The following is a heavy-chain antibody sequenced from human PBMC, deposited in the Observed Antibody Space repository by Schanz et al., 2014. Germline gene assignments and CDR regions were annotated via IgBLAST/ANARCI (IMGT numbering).Heavy chain of an antibody. Sequence: EVQLVESGGDLVQPGGSQRLSCAASGFIVSSTYMTWVRQAPGKGLEWVGRITNKPNNYNTEYAASVKGRFTISRDDSRNSLYLQMSSLKTEDTAVYYCVRLDVHDYWGQGTLVTVSS. J-gene: IGHJ4*02. CDR3: VRLDVHDY. CDR2: ITNKPNNYNT. CDR1: GFIVSSTY. D-gene: IGHD3-16*01. V-gene: IGHV3-72*01.